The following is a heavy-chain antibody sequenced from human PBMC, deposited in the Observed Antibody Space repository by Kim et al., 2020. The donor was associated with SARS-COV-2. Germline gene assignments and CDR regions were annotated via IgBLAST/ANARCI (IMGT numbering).Heavy chain of an antibody. V-gene: IGHV4-31*03. CDR2: IYYSGST. CDR3: ARESGSDYDSSGYLGDAFDI. D-gene: IGHD3-22*01. CDR1: GGSISSGGYY. Sequence: SETLSLTCTVSGGSISSGGYYWSWIRQHPGKGLEWIGYIYYSGSTYYNPSLKSRVTISVDTSKNQFSLKLSSVTAADTAVYYCARESGSDYDSSGYLGDAFDIWGQGTMVTVSS. J-gene: IGHJ3*02.